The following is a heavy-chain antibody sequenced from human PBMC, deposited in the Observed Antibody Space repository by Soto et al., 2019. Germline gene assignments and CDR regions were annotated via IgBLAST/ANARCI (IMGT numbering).Heavy chain of an antibody. CDR1: GFTFSNYW. V-gene: IGHV3-74*01. J-gene: IGHJ5*02. D-gene: IGHD3-16*01. CDR2: INTDGSRA. Sequence: EVQLVESGGDLVQPGGSLRLSCAASGFTFSNYWMHWVRQAPGKGLMWVSRINTDGSRATYADSVQGRFGISRDNAKNTVYLRMNSLRAEDTAVYYCARVKLGSYDWVDPWGQGTLVSVSS. CDR3: ARVKLGSYDWVDP.